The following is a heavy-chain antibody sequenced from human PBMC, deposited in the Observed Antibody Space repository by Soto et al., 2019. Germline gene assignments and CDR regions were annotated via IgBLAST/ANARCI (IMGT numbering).Heavy chain of an antibody. CDR3: ASRKDYYYSSGYYRPSYFDY. CDR1: GGTFSSYA. V-gene: IGHV1-69*01. J-gene: IGHJ4*02. D-gene: IGHD3-22*01. Sequence: QVQLVQSGAEVKKPGSSVKVSCKASGGTFSSYAISWVRQAPGQGLEWMGGIIPIFGTANYAQKFQGRVTITADESTSTAYMELSSLRSEDTAVYYCASRKDYYYSSGYYRPSYFDYWGQGTLVTVSS. CDR2: IIPIFGTA.